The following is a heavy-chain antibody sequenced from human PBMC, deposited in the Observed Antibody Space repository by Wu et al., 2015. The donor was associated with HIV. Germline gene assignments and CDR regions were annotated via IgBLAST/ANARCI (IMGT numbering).Heavy chain of an antibody. J-gene: IGHJ4*02. CDR3: ARELLWGEDF. Sequence: QVQLAQSGAEVKKPGSSVRVSCKASGGTFGSYTFHWVRQAPGQGLEWMGSIIPISGTTDYAQKFQGRIAVTADESTRTTYMELSSLRSEDTAVYFCARELLWGEDFWGQGTLVTVSS. D-gene: IGHD2-21*01. CDR1: GGTFGSYT. V-gene: IGHV1-69*15. CDR2: IIPISGTT.